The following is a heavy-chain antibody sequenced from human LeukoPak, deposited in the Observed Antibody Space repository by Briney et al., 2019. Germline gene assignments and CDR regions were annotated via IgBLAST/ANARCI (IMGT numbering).Heavy chain of an antibody. CDR1: GFTFSSYA. CDR2: ISYDGSNK. D-gene: IGHD3-10*01. V-gene: IGHV3-30*04. J-gene: IGHJ4*02. CDR3: ARDAGYGSGSPCFDY. Sequence: GRSLRLSCAASGFTFSSYAMHWVRQAPAKGLEWVAVISYDGSNKYYADSVKGRFTISRDNSKNTLYLQMNSLRAEDTAVYYCARDAGYGSGSPCFDYWGQGTLVTVSS.